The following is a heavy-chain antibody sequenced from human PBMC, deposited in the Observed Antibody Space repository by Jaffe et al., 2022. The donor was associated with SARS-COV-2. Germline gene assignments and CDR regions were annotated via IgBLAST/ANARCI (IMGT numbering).Heavy chain of an antibody. J-gene: IGHJ6*02. CDR1: GFTFDDYA. V-gene: IGHV3-9*01. CDR3: AKDDSSGGYYYYGMDV. Sequence: EVQLVESGGGLVQPGRSLRLSCAASGFTFDDYAMHWVRQAPGKGLEWVSGISWNSGSIGYADSVKGRFTISRDNAKNSLYLQMNSLRAEDTALYYCAKDDSSGGYYYYGMDVWGQGTTVTVSS. CDR2: ISWNSGSI. D-gene: IGHD6-19*01.